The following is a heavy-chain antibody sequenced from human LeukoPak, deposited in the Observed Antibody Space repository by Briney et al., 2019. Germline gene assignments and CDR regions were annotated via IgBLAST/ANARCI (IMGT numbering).Heavy chain of an antibody. Sequence: GGSLRLSCAASGFTFSNYGMHWVRQAPGKGLEWVAFIRYDGGNKYFADSVRVRFTISRDNFRNTLYLQMNSLRGGDTAVYYCAKDPITMVRGASTRGYFDYWGQGTRVTVSS. CDR3: AKDPITMVRGASTRGYFDY. V-gene: IGHV3-30*02. CDR1: GFTFSNYG. CDR2: IRYDGGNK. J-gene: IGHJ4*02. D-gene: IGHD3-10*01.